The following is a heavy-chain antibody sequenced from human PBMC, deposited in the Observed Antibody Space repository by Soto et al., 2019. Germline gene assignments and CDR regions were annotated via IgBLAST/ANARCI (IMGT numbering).Heavy chain of an antibody. CDR3: LRDRTAASAEY. CDR1: GFTFSSYW. V-gene: IGHV3-74*01. J-gene: IGHJ4*02. CDR2: INSDGSST. Sequence: PGGSLRLSCAASGFTFSSYWMHWVRQAPGKGLVWVSRINSDGSSTIYADSVKGRFTISRDNAKNTLSLQMNSLRAEDTAVYYCLRDRTAASAEYWGQETLVTVSS. D-gene: IGHD2-2*01.